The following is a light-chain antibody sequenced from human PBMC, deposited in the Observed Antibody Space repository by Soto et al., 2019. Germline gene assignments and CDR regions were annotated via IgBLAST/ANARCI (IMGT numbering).Light chain of an antibody. J-gene: IGKJ1*01. CDR2: AAS. CDR3: QQSFSTPWT. CDR1: QSISSY. Sequence: DIQMTQSPSSLSVSVGDRVTITCRASQSISSYLIWHQQKPGKAPNLLIYAASSLQSGVPSRFSGSGSGTDFTLTISSLQPEDFATYYCQQSFSTPWTFGQGTKVEIK. V-gene: IGKV1-39*01.